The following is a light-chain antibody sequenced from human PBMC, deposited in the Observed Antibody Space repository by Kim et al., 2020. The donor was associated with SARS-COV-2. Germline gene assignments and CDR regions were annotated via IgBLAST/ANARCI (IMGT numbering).Light chain of an antibody. V-gene: IGKV3D-20*01. CDR3: QQYGSSPFT. CDR2: DAS. CDR1: QSVSSSY. J-gene: IGKJ3*01. Sequence: EIVLTQSPATLSLSPGERVTLSCGASQSVSSSYSAWNQQKPGLAPRLLIYDASSRATGIPDRFSGSGSRTDFTLTISRLEPEDFAVYYCQQYGSSPFTFGPGTKVDIK.